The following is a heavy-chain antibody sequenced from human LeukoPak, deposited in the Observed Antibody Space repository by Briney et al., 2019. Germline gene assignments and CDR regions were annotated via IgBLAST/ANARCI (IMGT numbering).Heavy chain of an antibody. CDR3: ATVRSRTRSPFHAFDI. CDR2: ISAYNGNT. CDR1: GYTFTSYY. V-gene: IGHV1-18*04. J-gene: IGHJ3*02. Sequence: ASVKVSCKASGYTFTSYYMHWVRQAPGQGLEWMGWISAYNGNTNYAQKLQGRVTMTTDTSTSTAYMELRSLRSDDTAVYYCATVRSRTRSPFHAFDIWGQGTMVTVSS. D-gene: IGHD1-14*01.